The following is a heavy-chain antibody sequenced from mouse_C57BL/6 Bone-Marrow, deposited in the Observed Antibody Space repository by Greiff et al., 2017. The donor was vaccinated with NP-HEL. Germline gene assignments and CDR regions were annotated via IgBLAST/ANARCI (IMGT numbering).Heavy chain of an antibody. D-gene: IGHD2-4*01. CDR1: GFTFSSYC. CDR2: IRSGGSYT. CDR3: ASPYDYDVAWFAY. V-gene: IGHV5-6*01. Sequence: EVQLVESGGDLVKPGGSLKLSCAASGFTFSSYCMSWVRQTPDKRLEWVATIRSGGSYTYSLDTVQGRFTISSANAKNTLYLKMSSLKSEDTAMYYCASPYDYDVAWFAYGGQGTLVTVSA. J-gene: IGHJ3*01.